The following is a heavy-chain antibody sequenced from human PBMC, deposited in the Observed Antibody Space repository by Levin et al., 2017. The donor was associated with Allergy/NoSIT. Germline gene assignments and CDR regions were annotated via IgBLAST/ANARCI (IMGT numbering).Heavy chain of an antibody. CDR1: GFTFSSYS. V-gene: IGHV3-21*01. Sequence: PGGSLRLSCAASGFTFSSYSMNWVRQAPGKGLEWVSSISSSSSYIYYADSVKGRFTISRDNAKNSLYLQMNSLRAEDTAVYYCARGVVAAAGDLDYWGQGTLVTVSS. J-gene: IGHJ4*02. CDR3: ARGVVAAAGDLDY. CDR2: ISSSSSYI. D-gene: IGHD6-13*01.